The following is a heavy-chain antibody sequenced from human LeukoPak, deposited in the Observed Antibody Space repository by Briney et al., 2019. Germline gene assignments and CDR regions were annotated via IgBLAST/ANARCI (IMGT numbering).Heavy chain of an antibody. D-gene: IGHD5-24*01. V-gene: IGHV3-33*01. J-gene: IGHJ4*02. Sequence: GRSLRLSCAASGFTFSSYDMHWVRRAPGKGPEWVAIIRYDGSNENYVDSVKGRFTISRDNSKKTLYLQMNSLRAEDTAVYYCARSRYNLDYWGQGTLVTVSS. CDR3: ARSRYNLDY. CDR2: IRYDGSNE. CDR1: GFTFSSYD.